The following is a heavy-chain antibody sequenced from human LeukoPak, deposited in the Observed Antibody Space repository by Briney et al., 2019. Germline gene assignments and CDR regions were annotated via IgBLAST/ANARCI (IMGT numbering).Heavy chain of an antibody. V-gene: IGHV3-23*01. Sequence: PGGSLRLSCAASGFTLSSYAMTWVRQAPGRGLEWVSSVDGGGGGTYYADSVKSRFTISRDNSKDTLYLQMNGLRAEDTAVYFCAKQSAGSAAWYSLHYDFWGQGTLVTVSS. D-gene: IGHD6-13*01. CDR1: GFTLSSYA. J-gene: IGHJ4*02. CDR2: VDGGGGGT. CDR3: AKQSAGSAAWYSLHYDF.